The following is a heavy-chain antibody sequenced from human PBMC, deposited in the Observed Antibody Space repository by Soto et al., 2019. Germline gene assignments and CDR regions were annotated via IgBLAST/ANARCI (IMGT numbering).Heavy chain of an antibody. V-gene: IGHV1-18*01. J-gene: IGHJ6*02. CDR3: ALTEGIVHADGMDV. D-gene: IGHD2-8*01. CDR2: ISAYNGNT. CDR1: GYTFTSYG. Sequence: PGASVKVSCKASGYTFTSYGISWVRQAPGQGLEWMGWISAYNGNTNYAQKLQGRVTMTTDTSTSTAYMELRSLRSDDTAVYYCALTEGIVHADGMDVWGQGTTVTVSS.